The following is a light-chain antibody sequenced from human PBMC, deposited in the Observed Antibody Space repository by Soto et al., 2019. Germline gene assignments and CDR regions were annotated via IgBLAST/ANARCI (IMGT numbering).Light chain of an antibody. Sequence: QSAPTQPASVSGSPGQSITISCTGTSSDLGGYTYVSWYQQHPGKAPKLMIYDVSNRPSGVSNRFSGSKSGNTASLTISGLQAEDEADYYCSSYTSSSTFGNVFGTGTKVTVL. V-gene: IGLV2-14*01. CDR3: SSYTSSSTFGNV. CDR2: DVS. J-gene: IGLJ1*01. CDR1: SSDLGGYTY.